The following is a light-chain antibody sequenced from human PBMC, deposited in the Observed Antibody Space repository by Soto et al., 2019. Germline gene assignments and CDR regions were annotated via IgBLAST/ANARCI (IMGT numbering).Light chain of an antibody. Sequence: QSALTQPASVCGSPGQPITISCTGTSSDVGSLDSVAWYQHNPGKAPKLMIYDVSNRPSGISSRFSGSKSGNTASLSISGLQTEDEANYYCSSFTTSSTLVFGTGTKVTVL. CDR3: SSFTTSSTLV. V-gene: IGLV2-14*01. CDR2: DVS. CDR1: SSDVGSLDS. J-gene: IGLJ1*01.